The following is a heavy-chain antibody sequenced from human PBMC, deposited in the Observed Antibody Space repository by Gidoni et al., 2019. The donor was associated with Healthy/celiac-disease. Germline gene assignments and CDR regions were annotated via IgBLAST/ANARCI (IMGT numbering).Heavy chain of an antibody. J-gene: IGHJ2*01. CDR2: ISGSGVST. V-gene: IGHV3-23*01. CDR3: AKLEGTVTTPFGYFDL. Sequence: EVQLLETGGGLVQPGGSLRLSGAASGFTFSSYAMSWVRQAPGKGLEWVSAISGSGVSTYYADSVKGRFTISRDNSKNTLYLKMNSLRADDTAVYYCAKLEGTVTTPFGYFDLWGRGTLVTVSS. D-gene: IGHD4-17*01. CDR1: GFTFSSYA.